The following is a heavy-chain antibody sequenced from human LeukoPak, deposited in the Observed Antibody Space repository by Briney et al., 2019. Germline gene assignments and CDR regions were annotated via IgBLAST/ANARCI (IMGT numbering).Heavy chain of an antibody. D-gene: IGHD5-24*01. CDR2: IYYSGTT. CDR1: GGSISSDDYC. Sequence: SETLSLTCSVSGGSISSDDYCWNWIRQHPGKGLEWIGYIYYSGTTYYNPSLKSRVALSVDTSKNQFSLKLSSLTAADTAVYYCAKSREEIRGLDAFDIWGQGTMVTVSS. J-gene: IGHJ3*02. V-gene: IGHV4-31*03. CDR3: AKSREEIRGLDAFDI.